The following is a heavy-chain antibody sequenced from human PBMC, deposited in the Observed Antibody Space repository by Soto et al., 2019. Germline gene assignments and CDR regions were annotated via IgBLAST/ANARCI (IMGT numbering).Heavy chain of an antibody. D-gene: IGHD3-10*01. J-gene: IGHJ6*02. Sequence: PGGSLRLSCEASGMTFSSYAMRWVRQAPGKGLEWVSAISGSGGSTYYADSVKGRFTISRDNSKNTLYLQMNSLRAEDTAVYYCVKAPGGYYGMDVWGQGTTVPVSS. V-gene: IGHV3-23*01. CDR1: GMTFSSYA. CDR3: VKAPGGYYGMDV. CDR2: ISGSGGST.